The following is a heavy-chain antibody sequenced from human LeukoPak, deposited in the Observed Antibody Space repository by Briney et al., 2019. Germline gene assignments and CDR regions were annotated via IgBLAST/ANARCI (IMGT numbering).Heavy chain of an antibody. CDR1: GFTFSNFA. CDR2: ISAGGT. CDR3: ARPSGSSRTLAY. Sequence: GGSLRLSCAASGFTFSNFAMNWVRQAPGKGLEWVSAISAGGTFYAAFVKGRFTISRDNSKNTLYLQMNSLRAEDTAVYYCARPSGSSRTLAYWGQGTLVTVSS. V-gene: IGHV3-23*01. D-gene: IGHD3-10*01. J-gene: IGHJ4*02.